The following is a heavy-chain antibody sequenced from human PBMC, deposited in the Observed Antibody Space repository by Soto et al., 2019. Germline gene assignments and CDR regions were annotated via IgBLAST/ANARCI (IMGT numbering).Heavy chain of an antibody. CDR3: AIRTYCGGDCYSSDFDY. Sequence: SETLSLTCPVSGGSISSGGYYWSWIRQHPGKGLEWIGSIYYSGSTYYNPSLKSRVAISVDTSKNQFSLKLSSVTAAGTAVYYCAIRTYCGGDCYSSDFDYWGQGTLVTVSS. CDR1: GGSISSGGYY. V-gene: IGHV4-39*01. CDR2: IYYSGST. J-gene: IGHJ4*02. D-gene: IGHD2-21*02.